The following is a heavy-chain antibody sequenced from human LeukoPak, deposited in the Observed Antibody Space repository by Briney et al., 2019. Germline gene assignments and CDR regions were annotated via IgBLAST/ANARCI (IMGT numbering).Heavy chain of an antibody. CDR1: AYTFTGYF. V-gene: IGHV1-8*02. CDR2: IDPNSGNT. D-gene: IGHD4-23*01. CDR3: ARGLGMTTVAPGY. J-gene: IGHJ4*02. Sequence: ASVKVSCKASAYTFTGYFMHWVRQAPGQGLDWMGWIDPNSGNTGYAQKFQGRVTMTRNTSISTAYMELSSLRSEDTAVYYCARGLGMTTVAPGYWGQGTLVTVSS.